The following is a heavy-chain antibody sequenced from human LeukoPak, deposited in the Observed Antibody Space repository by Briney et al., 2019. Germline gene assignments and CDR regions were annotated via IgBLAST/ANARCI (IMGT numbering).Heavy chain of an antibody. V-gene: IGHV1-69*01. CDR3: AILGGRWLQRDY. J-gene: IGHJ4*02. CDR1: GGTFISYA. D-gene: IGHD5-24*01. Sequence: SVTVSCKASGGTFISYAISWVRQAPGQGLEWMGGIIPIFGTANYAQKFQGRVTITADESTSTAYMELSSLRSEDTAVYYCAILGGRWLQRDYWGQGTLVTVSS. CDR2: IIPIFGTA.